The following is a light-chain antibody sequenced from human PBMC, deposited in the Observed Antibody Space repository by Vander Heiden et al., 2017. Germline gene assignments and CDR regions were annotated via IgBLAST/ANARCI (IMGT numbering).Light chain of an antibody. V-gene: IGKV3-15*01. J-gene: IGKJ3*01. CDR1: QSVSSN. CDR2: GAS. Sequence: EIVMTQSPATMSVSPGERATISCRASQSVSSNLAWYQQKPGQAPRLLIYGASPRANGITARFTRSGDGTLFSLTIRSRQSEDLAVHHCQPENNAHFLPSFGHGTKVHIQ. CDR3: QPENNAHFLPS.